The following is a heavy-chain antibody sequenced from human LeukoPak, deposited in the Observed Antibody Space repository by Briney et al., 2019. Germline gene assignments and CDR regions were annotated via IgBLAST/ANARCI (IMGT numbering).Heavy chain of an antibody. CDR3: ARDHCSSANCYECQYYGMDV. CDR1: GYTFTGYY. Sequence: ASVKVSCKASGYTFTGYYMHWVRQAPGQGLEWMGWINPNSGGTNYAQKFQGRVTVTRDTSISTAYMELSRLRSDDTAVYYCARDHCSSANCYECQYYGMDVWGQGTTVTVSS. J-gene: IGHJ6*02. D-gene: IGHD2-2*01. V-gene: IGHV1-2*02. CDR2: INPNSGGT.